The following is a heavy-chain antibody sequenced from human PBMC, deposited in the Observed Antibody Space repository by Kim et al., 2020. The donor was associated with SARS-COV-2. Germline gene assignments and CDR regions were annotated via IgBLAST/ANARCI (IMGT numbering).Heavy chain of an antibody. J-gene: IGHJ4*01. CDR2: IYRSVTT. V-gene: IGHV4-4*08. CDR3: ARALAGSRGNLPLAY. CDR1: GGPLSSYY. D-gene: IGHD3-22*01. Sequence: SETLSLTCTVSGGPLSSYYWSWIRQPPGKGLEWIGFIYRSVTTTYNPALKSRVNISVDRSKSQQFSLKMTSLTAADTAVSYCARALAGSRGNLPLAYWG.